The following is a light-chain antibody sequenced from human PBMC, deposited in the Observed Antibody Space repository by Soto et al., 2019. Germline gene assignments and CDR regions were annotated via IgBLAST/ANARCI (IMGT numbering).Light chain of an antibody. J-gene: IGKJ2*01. CDR1: QTVRSSY. Sequence: DIVLTQSPGTLSLSPEEGATLSCRASQTVRSSYLAWYQQKPGQAPRLLIYGATRRATGIPDRFSGSGSGTDFNLTISILEPEDFAVNYCQQYDRPPQVYTFGQWTKLEI. CDR3: QQYDRPPQVYT. V-gene: IGKV3-20*01. CDR2: GAT.